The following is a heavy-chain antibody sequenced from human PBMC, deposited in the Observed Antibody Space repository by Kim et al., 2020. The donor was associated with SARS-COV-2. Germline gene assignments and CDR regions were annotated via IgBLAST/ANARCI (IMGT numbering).Heavy chain of an antibody. V-gene: IGHV3-33*01. CDR3: ARDSYGLDV. CDR2: GKNK. J-gene: IGHJ6*02. Sequence: GKNKQYADSVKGRFTISRDNAKNTLYLQMNSLRAEDTAVYYCARDSYGLDVWGQGTTVTVSS.